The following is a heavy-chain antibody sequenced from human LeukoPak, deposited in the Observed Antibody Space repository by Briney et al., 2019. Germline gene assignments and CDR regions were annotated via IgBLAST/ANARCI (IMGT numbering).Heavy chain of an antibody. D-gene: IGHD6-13*01. V-gene: IGHV3-15*01. CDR3: TTKMSIAAAGKDGVDY. CDR1: GFTFSNAW. CDR2: IKSKTDGGTT. Sequence: GGSLRLSCAASGFTFSNAWMSWVRQAPGKGLEWVGRIKSKTDGGTTDYAAPVKGRFTISRDDSKNTLYLQMNSLKTEDTAVYYCTTKMSIAAAGKDGVDYWGQGTLVTVSS. J-gene: IGHJ4*02.